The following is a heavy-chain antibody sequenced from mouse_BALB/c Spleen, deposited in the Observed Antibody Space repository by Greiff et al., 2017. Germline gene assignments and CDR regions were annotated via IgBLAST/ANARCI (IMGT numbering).Heavy chain of an antibody. V-gene: IGHV5-6-4*01. Sequence: EVHLVESGGGLVKPGGSLKLSCAASGFTFSSYTMSWVRQTPEKRLVWVATISSGGSYTYYPDSVKGRFTISRDNAKNTLYLQMSSLKSEDTAMYYCTRDRRGYDDWYFDVWGAGTTVTVSS. CDR2: ISSGGSYT. CDR3: TRDRRGYDDWYFDV. CDR1: GFTFSSYT. J-gene: IGHJ1*01. D-gene: IGHD2-2*01.